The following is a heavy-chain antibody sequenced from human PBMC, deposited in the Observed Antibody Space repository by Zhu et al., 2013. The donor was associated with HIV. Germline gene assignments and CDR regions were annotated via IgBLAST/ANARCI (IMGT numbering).Heavy chain of an antibody. CDR3: ARVHDYGDPRGAFDI. J-gene: IGHJ3*02. V-gene: IGHV4-59*01. CDR1: GGSISSYY. CDR2: IYYSGST. Sequence: QVQLQESGPGLVKPSETLSLTCTVSGGSISSYYWSWIRQPPGKGLEWIGYIYYSGSTNYNPSLKSRVTISVDTSKNQFSLKLSSVTAADTAVYYCARVHDYGDPRGAFDIWGQGQWSPSLQ. D-gene: IGHD4-17*01.